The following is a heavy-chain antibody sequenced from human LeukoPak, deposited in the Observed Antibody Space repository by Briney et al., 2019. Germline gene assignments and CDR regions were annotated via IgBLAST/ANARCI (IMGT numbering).Heavy chain of an antibody. Sequence: GGSLRLSCAASGFSFNGYAMTWVRQAPGKGLEWVSTISGGGGTAYYADSVKGRFTISRDNSKSTLYLQLDSLRAEDTALYYCAKYETWTSGRYFDYWGQGTLVTVSS. CDR3: AKYETWTSGRYFDY. CDR1: GFSFNGYA. V-gene: IGHV3-23*01. D-gene: IGHD6-19*01. J-gene: IGHJ4*02. CDR2: ISGGGGTA.